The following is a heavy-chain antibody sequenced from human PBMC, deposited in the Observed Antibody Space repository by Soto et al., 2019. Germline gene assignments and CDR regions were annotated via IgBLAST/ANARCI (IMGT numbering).Heavy chain of an antibody. Sequence: SETLSLTCTVSGDSISRGAYYWTWIRQHPAKGLEWIGYISNSGRTYYNPTLKSRITISVDRSKNHFSLKLNSVTAADTAVYYCARDLWGYCGADCYPLDVWGQGTTVTVSS. D-gene: IGHD2-21*02. CDR1: GDSISRGAYY. V-gene: IGHV4-31*03. CDR3: ARDLWGYCGADCYPLDV. J-gene: IGHJ6*02. CDR2: ISNSGRT.